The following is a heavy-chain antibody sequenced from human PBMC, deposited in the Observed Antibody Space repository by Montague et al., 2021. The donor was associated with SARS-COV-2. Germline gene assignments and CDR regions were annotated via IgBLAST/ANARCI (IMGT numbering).Heavy chain of an antibody. Sequence: SETLSLTCEVSGDAISSYYWSWIRQSPGKGLEWIGYVHYTGSTKYNPSLKTRVTLPLGTPKNHFSLKLRSVTAADTAIYYCARAQNTCFIANCVNYFDVWGLGALVTVSS. CDR3: ARAQNTCFIANCVNYFDV. J-gene: IGHJ4*02. CDR1: GDAISSYY. D-gene: IGHD1-1*01. CDR2: VHYTGST. V-gene: IGHV4-59*01.